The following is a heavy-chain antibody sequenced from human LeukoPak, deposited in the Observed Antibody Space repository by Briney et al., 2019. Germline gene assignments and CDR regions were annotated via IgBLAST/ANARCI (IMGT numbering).Heavy chain of an antibody. CDR2: INSSGRTI. V-gene: IGHV3-48*03. CDR1: GFIFSSYD. D-gene: IGHD3-3*01. CDR3: AREGDFWSGPSGYFDN. Sequence: GGSVRLSCAASGFIFSSYDLNWVRQAPGKGLEWVSYINSSGRTIYYADSVEGRFTISRDNAKNSLYLQMNSLRAEDTAAYYWAREGDFWSGPSGYFDNWGQGTLVTVSS. J-gene: IGHJ4*02.